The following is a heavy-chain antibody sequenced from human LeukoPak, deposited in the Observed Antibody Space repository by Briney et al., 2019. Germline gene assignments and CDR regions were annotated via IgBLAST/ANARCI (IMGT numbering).Heavy chain of an antibody. J-gene: IGHJ3*02. Sequence: GGSLRLSCAASGFTFSSYSMNWVRQAPGKGLEWVSSISSSSSYIYYADSVKGRFTISRDNAKNSLYLQMNSLRAEDTAVYYCARTLPTYYDFWSGYSDAFDIWGQGTMVTVSS. V-gene: IGHV3-21*01. CDR3: ARTLPTYYDFWSGYSDAFDI. CDR2: ISSSSSYI. CDR1: GFTFSSYS. D-gene: IGHD3-3*01.